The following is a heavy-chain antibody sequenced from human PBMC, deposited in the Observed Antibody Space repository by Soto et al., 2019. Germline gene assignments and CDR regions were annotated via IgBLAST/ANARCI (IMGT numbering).Heavy chain of an antibody. V-gene: IGHV1-69*13. CDR2: IIPIFGTA. Sequence: SVKVSCKASGGTFSSYAISWVRQAPGQGLEWMGGIIPIFGTANYAQKFQGRVTITADESTSTAYMELSSLRSEDTAVYYCARRPCSGGSCYSNYYYGMYFWGQGTTVTVSS. J-gene: IGHJ6*02. CDR1: GGTFSSYA. D-gene: IGHD2-15*01. CDR3: ARRPCSGGSCYSNYYYGMYF.